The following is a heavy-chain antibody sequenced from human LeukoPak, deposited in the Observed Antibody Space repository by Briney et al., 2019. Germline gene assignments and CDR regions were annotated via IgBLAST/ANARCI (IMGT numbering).Heavy chain of an antibody. CDR3: ARLLDDILTGYYRPFYFDY. V-gene: IGHV4-39*01. D-gene: IGHD3-9*01. CDR2: IYYSGST. J-gene: IGHJ4*02. CDR1: GGPISSSSYY. Sequence: SETLSLTCTVSGGPISSSSYYWGWIRQPPGKGLEWIGSIYYSGSTYYNPSLKSRVTISVDTSKNQFSLKLSSVTAADTAVYYCARLLDDILTGYYRPFYFDYWGQGTLVTVSS.